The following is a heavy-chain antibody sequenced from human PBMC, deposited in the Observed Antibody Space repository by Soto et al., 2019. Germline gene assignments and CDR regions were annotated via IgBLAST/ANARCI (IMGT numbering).Heavy chain of an antibody. CDR3: ARRIKIYGVRITDYYYYGMDV. CDR1: GFTFDNYV. V-gene: IGHV3-23*01. CDR2: ISDSGVST. Sequence: QPGGSLRLSCVASGFTFDNYVMNWVRQAPGSGLEWVSVISDSGVSTYYADSVRGRFTISRDNSKNTLFLQMNSLRAEDTAVYYCARRIKIYGVRITDYYYYGMDVWGQGTTVTVSS. J-gene: IGHJ6*02. D-gene: IGHD3-3*01.